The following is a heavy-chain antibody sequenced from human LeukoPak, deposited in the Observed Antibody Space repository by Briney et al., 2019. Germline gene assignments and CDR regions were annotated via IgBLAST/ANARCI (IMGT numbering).Heavy chain of an antibody. J-gene: IGHJ5*02. V-gene: IGHV1-18*01. CDR1: GYTFTSYG. CDR3: ARGVKRGYSYVGWFDP. CDR2: ISAYNGNT. Sequence: ASVTVSCKASGYTFTSYGISWVRQAPGQGLEWMGWISAYNGNTNYAQKLQGRVTMTTDTSTSTAYMELRSLRSDDTAVYYCARGVKRGYSYVGWFDPWGQGTLVTVSS. D-gene: IGHD5-18*01.